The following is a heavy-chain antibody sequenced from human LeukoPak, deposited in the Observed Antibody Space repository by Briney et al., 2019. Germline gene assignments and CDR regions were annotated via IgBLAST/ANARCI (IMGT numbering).Heavy chain of an antibody. D-gene: IGHD3-3*01. CDR2: IYYSGST. V-gene: IGHV4-59*01. Sequence: SETLSLTCTVSGGSISSYYWSWIRQPPGKGLEWIGYIYYSGSTNYNPSLKSRVTISVDTSKNQFSLKLSSVTAADTAVYYCASSPGDFGVVTLDYWGQGTLVTVSS. J-gene: IGHJ4*02. CDR1: GGSISSYY. CDR3: ASSPGDFGVVTLDY.